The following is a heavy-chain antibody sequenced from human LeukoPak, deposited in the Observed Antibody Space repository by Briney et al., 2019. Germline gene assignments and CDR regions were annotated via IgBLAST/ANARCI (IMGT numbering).Heavy chain of an antibody. D-gene: IGHD5-18*01. V-gene: IGHV4-39*07. Sequence: PSETLSLTCTISGGSISSSSYHGGWIRQPPGKGLEWIGSIYYSGSTNYNPSLKSRVTISVDTSKNQFSLKLSSVTAADTAVYYCATLDTTTVRDWGQGTLVTVSS. J-gene: IGHJ4*02. CDR1: GGSISSSSYH. CDR2: IYYSGST. CDR3: ATLDTTTVRD.